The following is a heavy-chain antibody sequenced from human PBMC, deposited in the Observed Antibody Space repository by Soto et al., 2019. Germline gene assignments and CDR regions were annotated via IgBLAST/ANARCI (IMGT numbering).Heavy chain of an antibody. D-gene: IGHD5-12*01. CDR1: GGSISSYY. V-gene: IGHV4-59*01. J-gene: IGHJ4*02. CDR2: IYYSGST. Sequence: PSETLSLTCTVSGGSISSYYWSWIRQPPGKGLEWIGYIYYSGSTNYNPSLKSRVTISVDTSKNQFSLKLSSVTAADTAVYYCARILGGYDLFFDYWGQGTLVTVSS. CDR3: ARILGGYDLFFDY.